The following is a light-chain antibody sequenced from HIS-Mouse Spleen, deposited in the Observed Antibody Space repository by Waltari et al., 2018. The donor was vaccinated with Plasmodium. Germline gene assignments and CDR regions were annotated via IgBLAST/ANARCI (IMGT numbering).Light chain of an antibody. J-gene: IGLJ1*01. CDR2: KDS. CDR1: ALPKQY. Sequence: SYELTQPPSVSVSPGQTARITCSGAALPKQYAYWYQQKPGQAPVLVINKDSERPSGIPERFAGSSSGTTVTLTISGVQAEDEADYYCQSADSSGTYYVFGTGTKVTVL. CDR3: QSADSSGTYYV. V-gene: IGLV3-25*03.